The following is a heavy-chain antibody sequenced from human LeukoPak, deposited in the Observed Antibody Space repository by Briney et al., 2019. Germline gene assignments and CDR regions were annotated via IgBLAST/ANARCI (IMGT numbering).Heavy chain of an antibody. Sequence: GGSLRLSCAASGFTFRSYGMSWVRQAPGKGLGWVSNLSGSGGSTYYAASVKGRLTISRDNSKNTLFLHMNSLRAEDKAVYYCAKALWGYDFDYWGQGTLVTVSS. CDR3: AKALWGYDFDY. J-gene: IGHJ4*02. CDR2: LSGSGGST. CDR1: GFTFRSYG. V-gene: IGHV3-23*01. D-gene: IGHD3-16*01.